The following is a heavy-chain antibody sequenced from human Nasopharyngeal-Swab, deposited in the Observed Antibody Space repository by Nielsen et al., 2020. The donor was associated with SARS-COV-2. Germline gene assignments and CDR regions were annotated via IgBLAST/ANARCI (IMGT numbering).Heavy chain of an antibody. D-gene: IGHD3-10*01. J-gene: IGHJ4*02. V-gene: IGHV1-69*15. CDR3: AREGYYGSGSYAPFDY. Sequence: WVRQAPGQGLEWMGRIIPIFGTANYAQKFQGRVTITADESTSTAYMELSSLRSEDTAVYYCAREGYYGSGSYAPFDYWGQGTLVTVSS. CDR2: IIPIFGTA.